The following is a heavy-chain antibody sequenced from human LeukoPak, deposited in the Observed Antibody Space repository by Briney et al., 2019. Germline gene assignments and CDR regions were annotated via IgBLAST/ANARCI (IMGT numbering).Heavy chain of an antibody. D-gene: IGHD3-9*01. CDR1: GFTFSSYE. CDR3: ATLRYFDWLLFDY. CDR2: ISSSGSTT. V-gene: IGHV3-48*03. J-gene: IGHJ4*02. Sequence: PGGSLRLSCAASGFTFSSYEMNWVREAPGKGLEWGSYISSSGSTTYYADSVKGRFTISRDNAKNSLYLQMNSLRAEDTAVYYCATLRYFDWLLFDYWGQGTLVTVSS.